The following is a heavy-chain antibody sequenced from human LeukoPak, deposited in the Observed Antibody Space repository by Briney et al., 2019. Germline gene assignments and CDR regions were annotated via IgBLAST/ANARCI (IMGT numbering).Heavy chain of an antibody. CDR2: ISSSGTYV. V-gene: IGHV3-21*01. Sequence: GGSLRLSCAASGFTLSSYSMHWVRQAPGKGLEWVSSISSSGTYVYYADSVKGRFTISRDNAKNSLSLQMNSLRADDAAVYYCARASSKQLAGYLPDGFDIWGQGTMVTVSS. D-gene: IGHD3-9*01. CDR1: GFTLSSYS. J-gene: IGHJ3*02. CDR3: ARASSKQLAGYLPDGFDI.